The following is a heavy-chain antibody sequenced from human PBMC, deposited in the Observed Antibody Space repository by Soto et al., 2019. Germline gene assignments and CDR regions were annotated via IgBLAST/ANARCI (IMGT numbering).Heavy chain of an antibody. V-gene: IGHV3-73*02. J-gene: IGHJ4*02. CDR3: AYIRG. D-gene: IGHD3-3*02. CDR2: IRSKGDSYAT. Sequence: EVQLVESGGGLVQPGGSLKLSCAASGFSFSDFAIDWVRQASGKGLEWVARIRSKGDSYATAYTESVKGRSTISRDDSKNTAYLQMNSLETEDTAVYYCAYIRGWGQGTLVTVSS. CDR1: GFSFSDFA.